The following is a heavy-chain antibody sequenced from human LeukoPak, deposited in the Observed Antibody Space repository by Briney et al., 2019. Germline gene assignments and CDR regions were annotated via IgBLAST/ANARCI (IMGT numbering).Heavy chain of an antibody. Sequence: SETLSLTCTVSGGSITSYYWSWIRRPAGKGLEWIGRIYTSGSTNYNPSLKSRVTMSADTSKNQFSLKLSPVTAADTAVYYCARGSGSGSYYNGFDYWGQGTLVTVSS. J-gene: IGHJ4*02. CDR3: ARGSGSGSYYNGFDY. D-gene: IGHD3-10*01. CDR1: GGSITSYY. CDR2: IYTSGST. V-gene: IGHV4-4*07.